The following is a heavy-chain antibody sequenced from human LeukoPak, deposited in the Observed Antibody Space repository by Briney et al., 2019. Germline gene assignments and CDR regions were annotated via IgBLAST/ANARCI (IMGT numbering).Heavy chain of an antibody. Sequence: SQTLSLTCTVSGGSISSGGYYWSWIRQHPGKGLEWIGYIYYSGSTYHNPSLKSRVTISVDMSKNQFSLKLSSVTAADTAVYYCARVKLARGRYFDYWGQGTLVTVSS. CDR1: GGSISSGGYY. J-gene: IGHJ4*02. CDR2: IYYSGST. V-gene: IGHV4-31*03. CDR3: ARVKLARGRYFDY. D-gene: IGHD1-1*01.